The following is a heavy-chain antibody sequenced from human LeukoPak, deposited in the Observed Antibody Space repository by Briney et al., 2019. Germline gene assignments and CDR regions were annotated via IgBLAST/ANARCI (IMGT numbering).Heavy chain of an antibody. J-gene: IGHJ4*02. D-gene: IGHD5-18*01. CDR3: ARGSQLWLPRDSPFDY. CDR2: IIPIFGTA. V-gene: IGHV1-69*13. CDR1: GGTFSSYA. Sequence: SVKVSCKASGGTFSSYAISWVRQAPGQGLEWMGGIIPIFGTANCAQKFQGRVTITADESTSTAYMELSSLRSEDTAVYYCARGSQLWLPRDSPFDYWGQGTLVTVSS.